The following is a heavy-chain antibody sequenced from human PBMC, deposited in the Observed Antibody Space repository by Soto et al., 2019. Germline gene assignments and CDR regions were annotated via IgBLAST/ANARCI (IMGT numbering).Heavy chain of an antibody. V-gene: IGHV3-74*01. CDR3: ARVNPGYSYVNY. Sequence: EVQLVESGGGLVQPGGSLRLSCAASGFTFSSYWMLWVRQAPGKGLVWVSRINSDGSTTSYADSVKGSFPISRDNAKNTLYLQMNSLRAEDTAVYYCARVNPGYSYVNYWGQGTLVTVSS. CDR1: GFTFSSYW. CDR2: INSDGSTT. D-gene: IGHD5-18*01. J-gene: IGHJ4*02.